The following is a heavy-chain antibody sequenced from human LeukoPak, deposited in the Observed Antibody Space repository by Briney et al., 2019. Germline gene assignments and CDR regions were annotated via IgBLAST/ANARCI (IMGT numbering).Heavy chain of an antibody. CDR1: GGSISSYY. CDR2: IYYSGST. D-gene: IGHD2-2*02. Sequence: TSETLSLTCTVSGGSISSYYWSWIRQPPGKGLEWIGYIYYSGSTNYNPSLKSRVTISVDTSKNQFSLKLSSVTAADTAVYYCARVFVVVVPAAIRTHYYMDVWGKGTTVTVSS. V-gene: IGHV4-59*01. J-gene: IGHJ6*03. CDR3: ARVFVVVVPAAIRTHYYMDV.